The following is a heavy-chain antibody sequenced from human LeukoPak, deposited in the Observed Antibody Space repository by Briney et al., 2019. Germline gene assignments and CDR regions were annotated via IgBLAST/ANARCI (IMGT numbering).Heavy chain of an antibody. D-gene: IGHD4-17*01. CDR1: GFIFNDYA. V-gene: IGHV3-23*01. Sequence: GGSLRLSCAASGFIFNDYAMSWVRQVPGKGLECVSVISASGGKTYYADSVKGRFTISRDTSKTTISLQMNSLRVEDTAVYYCAKEVLLSYGDYTYVDYWGQGTLVTVSS. CDR3: AKEVLLSYGDYTYVDY. J-gene: IGHJ4*02. CDR2: ISASGGKT.